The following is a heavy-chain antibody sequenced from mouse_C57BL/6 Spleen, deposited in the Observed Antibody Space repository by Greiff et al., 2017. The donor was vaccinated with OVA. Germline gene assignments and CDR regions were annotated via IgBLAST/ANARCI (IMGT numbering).Heavy chain of an antibody. V-gene: IGHV1-15*01. CDR1: GYTFTDYE. CDR3: TRSSNYGLYYFDY. J-gene: IGHJ2*01. Sequence: QVQLQQSGAELARPGASVTLSCKASGYTFTDYEMHWVKQTPVHGLEWIGAIDPETGGTAYNQKFKGKAILTADKSSSTAYMELRSLTSEDSAVYYCTRSSNYGLYYFDYWGQGTTLTVSS. D-gene: IGHD2-5*01. CDR2: IDPETGGT.